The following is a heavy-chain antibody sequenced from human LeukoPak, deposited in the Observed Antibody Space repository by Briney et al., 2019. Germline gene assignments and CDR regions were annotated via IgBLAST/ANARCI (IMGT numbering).Heavy chain of an antibody. CDR3: ARDFDTMVRGVPLDY. CDR1: GFTFSSYW. J-gene: IGHJ4*02. CDR2: IKQDGSEK. V-gene: IGHV3-7*01. Sequence: PGGSLRPSCAASGFTFSSYWMSWVRQVPGKGLEWVANIKQDGSEKYYVDSVKGRFTISRDNAKNSLYLQMNSLRAEDTAVYYCARDFDTMVRGVPLDYWGQGTLVTVSS. D-gene: IGHD3-10*01.